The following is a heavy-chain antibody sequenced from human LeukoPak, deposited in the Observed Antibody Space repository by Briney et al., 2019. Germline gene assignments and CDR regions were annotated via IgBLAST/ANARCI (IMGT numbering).Heavy chain of an antibody. CDR1: GFTFSNAW. Sequence: GGSLRLSCAASGFTFSNAWMSWVRQAPGKGQEWVCRIKSKTDGGTTDYAAPVKGRFTISRDDSKNTLYLQMNSLKTEDTAVYYCTTEGTTRSYYYYGMDVWGQGTTVTVSS. V-gene: IGHV3-15*01. J-gene: IGHJ6*02. D-gene: IGHD1-26*01. CDR3: TTEGTTRSYYYYGMDV. CDR2: IKSKTDGGTT.